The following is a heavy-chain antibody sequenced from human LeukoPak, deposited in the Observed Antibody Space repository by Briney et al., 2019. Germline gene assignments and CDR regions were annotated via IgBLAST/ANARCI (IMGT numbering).Heavy chain of an antibody. J-gene: IGHJ4*02. CDR1: GYTFTSYG. V-gene: IGHV1-18*01. D-gene: IGHD3-10*01. Sequence: ASVKVSCKASGYTFTSYGISWVRQAPGQGRAWMGWISDYNGNTNYAQKLQGRVTMTTDTSTSTAYMELRSLRSDDTAVYYCARTTYYYGSGSYPADYWGQGTLVTVSS. CDR3: ARTTYYYGSGSYPADY. CDR2: ISDYNGNT.